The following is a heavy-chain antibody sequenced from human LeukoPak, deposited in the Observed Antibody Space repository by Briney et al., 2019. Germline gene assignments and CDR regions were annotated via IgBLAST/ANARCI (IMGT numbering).Heavy chain of an antibody. V-gene: IGHV3-30-3*01. CDR3: ARDRVGSGWSLDY. J-gene: IGHJ4*02. Sequence: GGSLRLSCAASGFTFSRYAMHWVRQAPGKGLEWVAVISYDGSNKYYADSVKGRFTISRDNSKNTLHLQMNSLRAEDTAVYYCARDRVGSGWSLDYWGQGTLVTVSS. D-gene: IGHD6-19*01. CDR2: ISYDGSNK. CDR1: GFTFSRYA.